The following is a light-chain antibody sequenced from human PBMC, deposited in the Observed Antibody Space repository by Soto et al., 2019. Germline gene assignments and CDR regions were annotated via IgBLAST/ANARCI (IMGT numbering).Light chain of an antibody. CDR2: EAS. J-gene: IGKJ1*01. CDR3: QQYVRSPPSWT. CDR1: QSVSSRY. Sequence: EIVLTQSPGTLSLSPGERATLSCRASQSVSSRYLAWYQQKIGQPPRLLIFEASRRATGIPDRFSGSGSGTDFTLTISSLEPEDFAVYYCQQYVRSPPSWTFGQGTKVEIK. V-gene: IGKV3-20*01.